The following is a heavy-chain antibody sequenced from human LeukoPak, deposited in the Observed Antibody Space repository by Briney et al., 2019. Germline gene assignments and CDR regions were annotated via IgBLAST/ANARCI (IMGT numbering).Heavy chain of an antibody. V-gene: IGHV4-39*01. CDR3: ARHYYGSGINWFDP. D-gene: IGHD3-10*01. CDR2: IYNSGST. Sequence: PSETLSLTCAVYGGSFSGYYWGWIRQPPGKGLEWIGSIYNSGSTYYNPSLKSRVTISVDTSKNQFSLNLYSVTAADTAVYYCARHYYGSGINWFDPWGQGTLVTVSS. J-gene: IGHJ5*02. CDR1: GGSFSGYY.